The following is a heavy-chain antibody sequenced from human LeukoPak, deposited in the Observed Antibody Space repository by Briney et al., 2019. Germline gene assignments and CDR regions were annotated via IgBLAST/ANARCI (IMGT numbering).Heavy chain of an antibody. CDR1: GGTFSSYA. J-gene: IGHJ5*02. CDR2: IIPILGIA. Sequence: GASVKVSCKASGGTFSSYAISWVRQAPGQGLEWMGRIIPILGIANYPQKFQGRVTITADKSTSTAYMELSSLRSEDTAVYYCARGEIQLWFPWGQGTLVTVSS. D-gene: IGHD5-18*01. CDR3: ARGEIQLWFP. V-gene: IGHV1-69*04.